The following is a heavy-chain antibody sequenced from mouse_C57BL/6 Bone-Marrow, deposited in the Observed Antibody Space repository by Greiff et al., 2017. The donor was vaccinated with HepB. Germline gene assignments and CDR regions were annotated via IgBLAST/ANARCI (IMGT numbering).Heavy chain of an antibody. J-gene: IGHJ3*01. Sequence: QVQLQQSGAELARPGASVKLSCKASGYTFTSYGISWVKQRTGQGLEWIGEIYPRSGNTYYNEKFKGKATLTADKSSSTAYMELRSLTSEDSAVYFCAFMVKRVYWGQGTLVTVSA. CDR2: IYPRSGNT. V-gene: IGHV1-81*01. CDR1: GYTFTSYG. CDR3: AFMVKRVY. D-gene: IGHD2-1*01.